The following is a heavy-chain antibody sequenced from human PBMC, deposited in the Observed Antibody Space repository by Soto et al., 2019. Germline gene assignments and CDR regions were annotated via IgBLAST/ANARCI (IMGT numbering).Heavy chain of an antibody. J-gene: IGHJ3*01. V-gene: IGHV4-31*03. CDR1: GGSISSGGYY. D-gene: IGHD4-17*01. Sequence: QVQLQEAGPGLVKPSQTLSLTCTVSGGSISSGGYYWSWIRQHPGKGMEWIGHIYNSGSTYYKPSLESRVIISVDTSKKQFSLKLSSVTAADTAVYYCAGYGDYEGGDSWGQGTMVTVSS. CDR3: AGYGDYEGGDS. CDR2: IYNSGST.